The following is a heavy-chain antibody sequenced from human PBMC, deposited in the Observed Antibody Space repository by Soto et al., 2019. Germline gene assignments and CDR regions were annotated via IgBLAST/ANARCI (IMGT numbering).Heavy chain of an antibody. Sequence: QVQLVESGGGVAQPGRSLRLSCTVSGFTFSGHAMHWVRQAPGKGLEWVTQIWYDGSNKYYAESVKGQFTISRDNSKPTLYLRLKGLSVEETAVYYCEVGGQGLAPNTLDGWAQGISGSFSS. CDR3: EVGGQGLAPNTLDG. CDR2: IWYDGSNK. D-gene: IGHD6-19*01. J-gene: IGHJ6*02. V-gene: IGHV3-33*01. CDR1: GFTFSGHA.